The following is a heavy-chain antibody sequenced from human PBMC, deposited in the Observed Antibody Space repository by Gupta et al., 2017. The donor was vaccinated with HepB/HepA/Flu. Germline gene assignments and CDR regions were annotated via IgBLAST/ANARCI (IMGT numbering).Heavy chain of an antibody. CDR3: TKEKGRVGDTPFGY. D-gene: IGHD1-26*01. Sequence: QVPVVESGVGAVQPVRSLRLSFVTSGFIFSNYGMHWVRQAPGKGLEGVAGILNDGSIKYYGDSGKGRFTISRENAKKTLYLQMNGMGVEETAVYYCTKEKGRVGDTPFGYGSQGTMVTVSS. CDR2: ILNDGSIK. V-gene: IGHV3-30*18. CDR1: GFIFSNYG. J-gene: IGHJ4*02.